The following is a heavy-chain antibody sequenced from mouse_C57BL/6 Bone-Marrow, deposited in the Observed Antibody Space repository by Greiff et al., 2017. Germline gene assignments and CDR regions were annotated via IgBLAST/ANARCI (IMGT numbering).Heavy chain of an antibody. Sequence: VQLQQSGAELVRPGASVTLSCKASGYTFTDYEMHWVKPTPVHGLEWIGAIDPATGGTAYNQKFKGKAILTADKSSSTAYMELRSLTSEDSAVYYCTSYGSSPAWFAYWGQGTLVTVSA. D-gene: IGHD1-1*01. CDR3: TSYGSSPAWFAY. V-gene: IGHV1-15*01. CDR1: GYTFTDYE. J-gene: IGHJ3*01. CDR2: IDPATGGT.